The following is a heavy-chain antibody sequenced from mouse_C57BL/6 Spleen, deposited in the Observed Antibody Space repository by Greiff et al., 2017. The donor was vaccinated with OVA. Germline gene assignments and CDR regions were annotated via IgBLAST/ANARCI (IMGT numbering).Heavy chain of an antibody. Sequence: ESGPGLVKPSQSLSLTCSVTGYSITSGYYWNWIRQFPGNKLEWMGYISYDGSNNYNPSLKNRISITRDTSKNQFFLKLNSVTTEDTATYYCARSYGSSYFNWYFDVWGTGTTVTVSS. CDR2: ISYDGSN. V-gene: IGHV3-6*01. CDR1: GYSITSGYY. D-gene: IGHD1-1*01. CDR3: ARSYGSSYFNWYFDV. J-gene: IGHJ1*03.